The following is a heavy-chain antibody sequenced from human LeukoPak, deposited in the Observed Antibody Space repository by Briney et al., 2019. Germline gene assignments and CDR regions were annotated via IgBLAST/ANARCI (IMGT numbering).Heavy chain of an antibody. D-gene: IGHD3-3*01. V-gene: IGHV1-69*13. J-gene: IGHJ6*02. CDR1: GGTFSSYA. CDR3: ARDGAFGVVTRYYYGMDV. Sequence: ASVKVSCKAPGGTFSSYAISWVRQAPGQGLEWMGGIIPIFGTANYAQKFQGRVTITADESTSTAYMELSSLRSEDTAVYYCARDGAFGVVTRYYYGMDVWGQGTTVTVSS. CDR2: IIPIFGTA.